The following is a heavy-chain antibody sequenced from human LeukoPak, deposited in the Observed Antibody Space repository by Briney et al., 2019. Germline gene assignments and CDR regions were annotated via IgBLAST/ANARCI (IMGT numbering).Heavy chain of an antibody. J-gene: IGHJ4*02. D-gene: IGHD1-26*01. Sequence: PGGSLRLSCAASQFTFTSYAMSWVRQAPGKGLEWVANIKQDGSEKYYVDSVKGRFTISRDNAKNSLYLQMNSLRAEDTAVYYCARDVPRELLGDYWGQGTLVTVSS. CDR2: IKQDGSEK. CDR1: QFTFTSYA. CDR3: ARDVPRELLGDY. V-gene: IGHV3-7*04.